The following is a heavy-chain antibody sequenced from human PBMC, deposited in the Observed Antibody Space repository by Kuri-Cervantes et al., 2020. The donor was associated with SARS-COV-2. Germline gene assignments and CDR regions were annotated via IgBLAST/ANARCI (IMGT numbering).Heavy chain of an antibody. Sequence: GGSLRLSCAASGFTFSSYAMSWVRQAPGRGLEWVANIKQDGSEKYYVDSVKGRFTISRDNAKNSLYLQMNSLRPEDTAVYYCAKVETASLDYWGQGTLVTVSS. CDR2: IKQDGSEK. V-gene: IGHV3-7*01. D-gene: IGHD3-3*01. CDR1: GFTFSSYA. J-gene: IGHJ4*02. CDR3: AKVETASLDY.